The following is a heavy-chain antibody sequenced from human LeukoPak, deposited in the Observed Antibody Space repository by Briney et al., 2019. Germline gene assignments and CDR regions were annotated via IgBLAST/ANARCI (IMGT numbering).Heavy chain of an antibody. CDR2: ISYDGSNK. CDR3: ARDKTMIVVVTYYYGMDV. D-gene: IGHD3-22*01. J-gene: IGHJ6*02. CDR1: GFTFSGYA. V-gene: IGHV3-30-3*01. Sequence: GGSLRLSCAASGFTFSGYAMHWVRQAPGKGLEWVAVISYDGSNKYYADSVKGRFTISRDNSKNTLYLQMNSLRAEDTAVYYCARDKTMIVVVTYYYGMDVWGQGTTVTVSS.